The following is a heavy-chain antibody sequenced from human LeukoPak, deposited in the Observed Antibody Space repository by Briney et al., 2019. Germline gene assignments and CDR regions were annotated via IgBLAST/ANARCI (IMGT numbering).Heavy chain of an antibody. D-gene: IGHD6-13*01. CDR1: GFTFSSYA. V-gene: IGHV3-30-3*01. CDR2: ISYDGSNK. CDR3: ARDVRQLVAVGDDY. J-gene: IGHJ4*02. Sequence: GRSLRLSCAASGFTFSSYAMHWVRQAPGKGLEWVAVISYDGSNKYYADSVKGRFTISRDNSKNTLYLQMNSLRAEDTAVYYCARDVRQLVAVGDDYWGQGTLVTVSS.